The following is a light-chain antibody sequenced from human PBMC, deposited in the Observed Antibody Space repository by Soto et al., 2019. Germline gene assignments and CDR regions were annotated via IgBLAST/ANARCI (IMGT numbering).Light chain of an antibody. CDR2: GVS. CDR1: QSVSASQ. Sequence: ETVLAQSPGTLSLSPGERATLSCRASQSVSASQLAWYQQKPGQSPRLLIYGVSSRATGIPDRFGGSGSGTEFTLTIGRLEPEDFAVYYCHQYSNPPHTFGQGTKLEIK. V-gene: IGKV3-20*01. J-gene: IGKJ2*01. CDR3: HQYSNPPHT.